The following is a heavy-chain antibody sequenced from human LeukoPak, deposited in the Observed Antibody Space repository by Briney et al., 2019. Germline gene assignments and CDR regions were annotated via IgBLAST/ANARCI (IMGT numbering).Heavy chain of an antibody. D-gene: IGHD2-2*01. CDR2: FYYSGST. CDR1: GGSISSGDYY. V-gene: IGHV4-30-4*01. J-gene: IGHJ5*02. CDR3: ARDLPGYCSSTSCP. Sequence: SETLSLTCTVSGGSISSGDYYWSWIRQPPGKGLEWIGYFYYSGSTYYNPSLKSRVTISVDTSKNQFSLKLSSVTAADTAVYYCARDLPGYCSSTSCPWGQGTLVTVSS.